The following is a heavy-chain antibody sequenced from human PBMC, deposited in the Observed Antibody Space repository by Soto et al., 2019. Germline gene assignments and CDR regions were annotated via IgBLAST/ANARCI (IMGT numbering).Heavy chain of an antibody. V-gene: IGHV1-3*01. J-gene: IGHJ4*02. D-gene: IGHD3-22*01. Sequence: GKRLEWMGWINAGNGNTKYSQKFQGRVTITRDTSASTAYMELSSLRSEDTAVYYCAVDYYDSSGFDYWGQGTLVTVSS. CDR3: AVDYYDSSGFDY. CDR2: INAGNGNT.